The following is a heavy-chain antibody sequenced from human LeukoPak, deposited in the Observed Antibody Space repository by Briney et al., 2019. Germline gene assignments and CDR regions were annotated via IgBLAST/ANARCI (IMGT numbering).Heavy chain of an antibody. CDR2: ISSSGGGT. Sequence: PGGSLRLSCAASGFTFRTYAKNWVRQAPGKGLEWVSAISSSGGGTYDADSVKGRFTSSRDNSKNTLYLQMNRLRAEDTAVYYCARDDPFDYWGQGTLVTVSS. CDR3: ARDDPFDY. J-gene: IGHJ4*02. V-gene: IGHV3-23*01. D-gene: IGHD1-1*01. CDR1: GFTFRTYA.